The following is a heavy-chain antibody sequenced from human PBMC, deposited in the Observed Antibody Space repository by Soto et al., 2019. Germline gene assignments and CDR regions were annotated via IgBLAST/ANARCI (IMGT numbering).Heavy chain of an antibody. CDR1: GGTFSRYS. D-gene: IGHD2-2*01. Sequence: QAQLVQSGAEVKKPGSSVKVSCKASGGTFSRYSITWVRQAPGHGLEWIGRIIPIFGIASYAQKFQGRVTITAEESTSTAYMELSSLRSDDTAVYYCAREDRDRETGLVPAAIAGMDVWGQGTTVTVSS. J-gene: IGHJ6*02. CDR2: IIPIFGIA. V-gene: IGHV1-69*08. CDR3: AREDRDRETGLVPAAIAGMDV.